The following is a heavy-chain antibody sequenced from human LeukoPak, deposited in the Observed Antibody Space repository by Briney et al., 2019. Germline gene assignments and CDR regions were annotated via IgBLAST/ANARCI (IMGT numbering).Heavy chain of an antibody. CDR1: GFTFSRYA. CDR3: AKEGGLIAAAGRRVFDY. Sequence: GGSLRLSCAASGFTFSRYAMNWVRQAPGKGPEWVSYISSSSSAIYYADSVKGRFTISRDNSKNTLYLQMNSLRAEDTAVYYCAKEGGLIAAAGRRVFDYWGQGTLVTVSS. D-gene: IGHD6-13*01. J-gene: IGHJ4*02. CDR2: ISSSSSAI. V-gene: IGHV3-48*01.